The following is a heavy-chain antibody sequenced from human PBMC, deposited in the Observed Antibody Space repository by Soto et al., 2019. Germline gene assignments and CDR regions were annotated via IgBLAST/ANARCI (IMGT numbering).Heavy chain of an antibody. J-gene: IGHJ4*02. D-gene: IGHD1-20*01. V-gene: IGHV4-59*01. Sequence: SETLSLTCTVSSDSISSYYWSWIRQSPGKGLEWIGYIYYTGSTKYNPSLETRVAISMDTSKSQFFLNLSSVTAADTALYYCAAAPNWNYFDFWGQGTLVTVSS. CDR1: SDSISSYY. CDR2: IYYTGST. CDR3: AAAPNWNYFDF.